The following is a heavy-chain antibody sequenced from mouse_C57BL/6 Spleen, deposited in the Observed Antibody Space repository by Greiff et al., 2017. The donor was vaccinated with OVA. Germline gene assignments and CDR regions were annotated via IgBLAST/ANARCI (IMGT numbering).Heavy chain of an antibody. CDR2: IDPSDSYT. Sequence: QVQLQQPGAELVMPGASVKLSCKASGYTFTSSWMHWVKQRPGQGLEWIGEIDPSDSYTNYNQKFKGKSTLTVDKSSSPAYMQLSSLTSEDSAVYYCARNGDGYYAWFAYWGQGTLVTVSA. CDR1: GYTFTSSW. D-gene: IGHD2-3*01. CDR3: ARNGDGYYAWFAY. V-gene: IGHV1-69*01. J-gene: IGHJ3*01.